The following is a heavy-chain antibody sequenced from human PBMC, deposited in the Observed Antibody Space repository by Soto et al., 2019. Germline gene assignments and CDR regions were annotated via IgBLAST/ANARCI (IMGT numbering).Heavy chain of an antibody. Sequence: QVQLLQSGTEVKKPGASVKVSCKGSGYTFTSYGISWVRQAPGQGLEWMGWISTYNGETKYAQKFQGRVTMTTDTSTRTVYMELNSLRFDATAVFFCTRDKALVEISPKGIWEFDYWGQGTLVTVSS. CDR3: TRDKALVEISPKGIWEFDY. J-gene: IGHJ4*02. V-gene: IGHV1-18*04. D-gene: IGHD3-16*01. CDR2: ISTYNGET. CDR1: GYTFTSYG.